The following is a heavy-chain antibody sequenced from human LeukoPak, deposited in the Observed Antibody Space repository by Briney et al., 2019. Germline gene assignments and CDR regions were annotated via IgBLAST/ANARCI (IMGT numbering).Heavy chain of an antibody. V-gene: IGHV1-18*01. CDR1: GYTFTSYG. Sequence: ASVKVSCKASGYTFTSYGISWVRQAPGQGLEWMGWISAYNGNTNYAQKLQGRVTMTTDTSTSTAYMELRSLRSDDTAVYYCARDLKWGYDSSPSVYWGQGTLVTVSS. D-gene: IGHD3-22*01. J-gene: IGHJ4*02. CDR2: ISAYNGNT. CDR3: ARDLKWGYDSSPSVY.